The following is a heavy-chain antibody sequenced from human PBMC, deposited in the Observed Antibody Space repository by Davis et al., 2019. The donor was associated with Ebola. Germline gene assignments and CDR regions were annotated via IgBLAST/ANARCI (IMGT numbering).Heavy chain of an antibody. CDR1: GFTFNNYV. D-gene: IGHD3-22*01. CDR2: ITSGGGST. Sequence: LKISCTATGFTFNNYVMTWVRQAPGKGLEWVSTITSGGGSTYYADSVRGRFTISRDNSRDTLFLRMIGLRADDTALYYCARGDATTLYYDTDHDYWGQGTLVTVSS. J-gene: IGHJ4*02. CDR3: ARGDATTLYYDTDHDY. V-gene: IGHV3-23*01.